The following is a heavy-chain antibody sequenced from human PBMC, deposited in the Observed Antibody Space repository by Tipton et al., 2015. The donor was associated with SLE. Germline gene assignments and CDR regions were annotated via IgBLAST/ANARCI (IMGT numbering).Heavy chain of an antibody. Sequence: QLVQSGAEVKKPGESLRISCKGSGYSFTSYWISWVRQMPGKGLEWMGRIDPSDSYTNYSPSFQGHVTISADKSISTAYLQWSSLKSSDTAMYYCASGYYDSSGMEAFDIWGQGTMVTGSS. D-gene: IGHD3-22*01. CDR3: ASGYYDSSGMEAFDI. V-gene: IGHV5-10-1*01. CDR1: GYSFTSYW. CDR2: IDPSDSYT. J-gene: IGHJ3*02.